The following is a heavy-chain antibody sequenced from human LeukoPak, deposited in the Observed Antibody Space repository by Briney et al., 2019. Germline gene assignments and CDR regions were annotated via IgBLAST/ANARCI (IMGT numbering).Heavy chain of an antibody. V-gene: IGHV1-18*01. J-gene: IGHJ5*02. D-gene: IGHD3-22*01. CDR3: ARDGYDSSAWLDP. CDR2: ISGYNGDT. Sequence: ASVKVSCKASGYTFSSYGISWLRRAPGQGLEWMGWISGYNGDTKYRQKSQGRVTMTTDTSTSTAYMELRSLRSDDTAVYYCARDGYDSSAWLDPWGQGTLVTVSS. CDR1: GYTFSSYG.